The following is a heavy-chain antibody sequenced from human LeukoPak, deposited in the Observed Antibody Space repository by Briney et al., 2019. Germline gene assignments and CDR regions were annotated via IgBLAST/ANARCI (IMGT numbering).Heavy chain of an antibody. D-gene: IGHD3-22*01. J-gene: IGHJ6*03. CDR3: TTDPHYYDSSGYYYYYYMDV. CDR1: GFTFSNAW. Sequence: PGGSLRLSCAASGFTFSNAWMSWVRQAPGKGLEWVGRIKSKTDGGTTDYAAPVKGRFTITRDDSKNTLYLQMNSLKTEDTAVYYCTTDPHYYDSSGYYYYYYMDVWGKGTTVTISS. CDR2: IKSKTDGGTT. V-gene: IGHV3-15*01.